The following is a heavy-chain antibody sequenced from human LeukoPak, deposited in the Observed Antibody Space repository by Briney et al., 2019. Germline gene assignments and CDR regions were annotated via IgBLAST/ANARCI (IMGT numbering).Heavy chain of an antibody. CDR3: ARDLLWAVSVPTGMDV. J-gene: IGHJ6*02. D-gene: IGHD2/OR15-2a*01. CDR2: ISSSSSYI. V-gene: IGHV3-21*01. CDR1: GFTFCIYS. Sequence: GGALRLSCAASGFTFCIYSLNWVRHALGRGLGWVSSISSSSSYIYYAASVKGRFTISRDNAKNSLYLQMNSLRAEDTAVYYCARDLLWAVSVPTGMDVWGQGTTVTVPS.